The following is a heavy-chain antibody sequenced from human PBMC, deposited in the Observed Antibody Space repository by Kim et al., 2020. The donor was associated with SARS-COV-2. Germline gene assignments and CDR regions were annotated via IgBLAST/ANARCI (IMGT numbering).Heavy chain of an antibody. D-gene: IGHD6-13*01. J-gene: IGHJ4*02. CDR2: ISYDGSNK. CDR1: GFTFSSYG. Sequence: GGSLRLSCAASGFTFSSYGMHWVRQAPGKGLEWVAVISYDGSNKYYADSVKGRFTISRDNSKNTLYLQMNSLRAEDTAVYYCAKEEQAAALGRWGQGTLVTVSS. V-gene: IGHV3-30*18. CDR3: AKEEQAAALGR.